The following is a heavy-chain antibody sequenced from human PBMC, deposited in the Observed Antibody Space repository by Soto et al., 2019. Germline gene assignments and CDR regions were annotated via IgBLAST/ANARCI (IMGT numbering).Heavy chain of an antibody. D-gene: IGHD2-15*01. CDR2: INHSGST. J-gene: IGHJ6*03. V-gene: IGHV4-34*01. CDR3: ARGPLPRIVDYMDV. Sequence: SETLSLSCTVSGGSISSAAYYWSWIRQPPGKGLEWIGEINHSGSTNYNPSLKSRVTISVDTSKNQFSLKLSSVTAADTAVYYCARGPLPRIVDYMDVWGKGTTVTVSS. CDR1: GGSISSAAYY.